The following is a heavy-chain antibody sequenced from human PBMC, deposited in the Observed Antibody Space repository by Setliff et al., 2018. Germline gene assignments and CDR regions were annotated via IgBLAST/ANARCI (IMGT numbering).Heavy chain of an antibody. CDR1: GYSFTTYW. Sequence: GESLKISCKGSGYSFTTYWIGWVRQMPGKGLEWMGIIHPADYDTRYSPSLQGQVTFSADKSSNTAYLQWSSLKASDTAMYYCARRGNGGTLDVWGKGTTVTVSS. D-gene: IGHD2-8*01. V-gene: IGHV5-51*01. CDR2: IHPADYDT. CDR3: ARRGNGGTLDV. J-gene: IGHJ6*04.